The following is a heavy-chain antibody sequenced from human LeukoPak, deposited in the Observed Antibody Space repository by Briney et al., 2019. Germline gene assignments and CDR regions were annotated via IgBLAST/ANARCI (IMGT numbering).Heavy chain of an antibody. V-gene: IGHV4-59*12. CDR1: GDSIRSYD. CDR3: AKSNGYGLVDI. D-gene: IGHD3-10*01. Sequence: PSETLSLTCTVSGDSIRSYDWSWIRQSPGKGLEWIGYISYSGSTNYNPSLKSRVTISLDTSRNQFSLKLNSVTAADTAVYYCAKSNGYGLVDIWGQGTMVTVSS. CDR2: ISYSGST. J-gene: IGHJ3*02.